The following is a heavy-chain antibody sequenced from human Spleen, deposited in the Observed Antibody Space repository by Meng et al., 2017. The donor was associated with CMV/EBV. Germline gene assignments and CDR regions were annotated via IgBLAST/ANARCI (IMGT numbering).Heavy chain of an antibody. D-gene: IGHD3-22*01. Sequence: SETLSLTCAVYGGSFSGYYWSWIRQPPGKGLEWIGEINHSGSTNYNPSLKSRVTISVDTSKNQFSLKLSSVTAADTAVYYCARDLIYYYDSSGSWGQGTLVTVSS. CDR3: ARDLIYYYDSSGS. V-gene: IGHV4-34*01. CDR2: INHSGST. CDR1: GGSFSGYY. J-gene: IGHJ5*02.